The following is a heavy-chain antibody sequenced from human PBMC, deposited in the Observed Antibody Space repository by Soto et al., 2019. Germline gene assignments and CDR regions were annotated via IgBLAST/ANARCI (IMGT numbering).Heavy chain of an antibody. D-gene: IGHD3-10*01. J-gene: IGHJ5*02. CDR3: AKLRCGSDNRFDP. CDR1: GFTFSSYA. CDR2: ISGSGDST. V-gene: IGHV3-23*01. Sequence: EVQLLESGGGLVQPGGSLRLSCAASGFTFSSYAMSWVRQTPGKGLEWVSAISGSGDSTYYADSVKGRFTISRDNSKNTLYLQMNGLRAEDTAVYYCAKLRCGSDNRFDPWGQGTLVTVSS.